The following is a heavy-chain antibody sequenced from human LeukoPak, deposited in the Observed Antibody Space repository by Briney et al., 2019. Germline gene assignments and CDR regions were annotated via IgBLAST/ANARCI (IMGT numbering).Heavy chain of an antibody. Sequence: SETLSLTCTVSGGSISSYYWSWIRQPPGKGLEWIGYIYYSGSTNYNPSLKGRVTISVDTSKNQFSLKLSSVTAADTAVYYCARGVDSSGWPFDYWGQGTLVTVSS. CDR3: ARGVDSSGWPFDY. CDR1: GGSISSYY. J-gene: IGHJ4*02. D-gene: IGHD6-19*01. CDR2: IYYSGST. V-gene: IGHV4-59*01.